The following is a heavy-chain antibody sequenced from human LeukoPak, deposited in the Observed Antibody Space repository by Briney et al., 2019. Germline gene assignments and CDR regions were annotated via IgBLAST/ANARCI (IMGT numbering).Heavy chain of an antibody. V-gene: IGHV1-18*04. CDR1: GYTFTSYG. CDR2: ISAYNGNT. CDR3: ARGHIWFGESYFDY. J-gene: IGHJ4*02. D-gene: IGHD3-10*01. Sequence: GASVKVSCKASGYTFTSYGISWVRQAPGQGLEWMGWISAYNGNTNYAQKLQGRVTITTDTSTSTAYMELRSLRSDDTAVYYCARGHIWFGESYFDYWGQGTLVTVSS.